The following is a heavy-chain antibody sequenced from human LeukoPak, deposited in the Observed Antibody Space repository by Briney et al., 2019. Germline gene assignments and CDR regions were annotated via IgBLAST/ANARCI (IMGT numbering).Heavy chain of an antibody. Sequence: SGGSLRLSCAASGFTFSSYSMNWVRQAPGKGLEWVSSISSSSSYIYYADSVKGRFTISRDNSKNTLYLQMNSLRAEDTAVYYCAKDLEVGATGWGYWGQGTLVTVSS. J-gene: IGHJ4*02. CDR3: AKDLEVGATGWGY. V-gene: IGHV3-21*04. CDR2: ISSSSSYI. CDR1: GFTFSSYS. D-gene: IGHD1-26*01.